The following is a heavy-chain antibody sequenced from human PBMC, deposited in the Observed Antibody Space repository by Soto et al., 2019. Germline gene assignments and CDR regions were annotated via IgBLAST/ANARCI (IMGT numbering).Heavy chain of an antibody. V-gene: IGHV3-30-3*01. D-gene: IGHD3-10*01. CDR2: ISYDGSNK. J-gene: IGHJ4*02. Sequence: QVQLVESGGGVVQPGRSLRLSCAASGFTFSSHSIQWVRQAPGKGLEWVAVISYDGSNKYYADSVKGRFTISRDNSKNTAYMQMNSLRAEDTAVFYCASEWSTSGDLDYWGQGTLVIVSS. CDR1: GFTFSSHS. CDR3: ASEWSTSGDLDY.